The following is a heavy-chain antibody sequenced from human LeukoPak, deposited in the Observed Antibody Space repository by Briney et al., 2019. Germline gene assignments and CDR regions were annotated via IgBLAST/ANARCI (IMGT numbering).Heavy chain of an antibody. J-gene: IGHJ4*02. D-gene: IGHD3-3*01. V-gene: IGHV3-23*01. CDR1: GFTFSTYA. CDR2: ISGSGRTT. Sequence: PGGSLRLSCAASGFTFSTYAMSWVRQAPGKGLEWVSAISGSGRTTYDADSVKGRFTISRDNSENTLYLQMNSLRAEDTAVYYCAKSSALTIRSAVWGQGTQVTVSS. CDR3: AKSSALTIRSAV.